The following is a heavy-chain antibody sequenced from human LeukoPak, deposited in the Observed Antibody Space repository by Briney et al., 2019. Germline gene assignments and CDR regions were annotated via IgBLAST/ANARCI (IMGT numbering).Heavy chain of an antibody. J-gene: IGHJ2*01. V-gene: IGHV1-18*01. CDR3: ARKETGKWYFDL. Sequence: ASVKVSCKASGYSFNNDGITWVRQAPGQGLEWMGWINTYTGNTNYEQKLKGRATMTTDTSTSTAYMELRNLRSDDTAVYYCARKETGKWYFDLWGRGTLVTVSS. CDR1: GYSFNNDG. CDR2: INTYTGNT. D-gene: IGHD1-1*01.